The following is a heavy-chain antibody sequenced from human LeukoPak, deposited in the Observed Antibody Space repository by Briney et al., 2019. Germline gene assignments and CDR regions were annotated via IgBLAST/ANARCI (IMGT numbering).Heavy chain of an antibody. J-gene: IGHJ4*02. CDR2: ISSGGSTT. CDR1: RFTFSSYS. CDR3: ARDHMGYDY. V-gene: IGHV3-48*04. Sequence: GGSLRPSCAASRFTFSSYSMNWVRQAPGKGLEWVSYISSGGSTTYYAGSVKGRFTVSRDNAKNSLYLQMNSLRAEDTAVYYCARDHMGYDYWGQGTLVTVSS. D-gene: IGHD1-26*01.